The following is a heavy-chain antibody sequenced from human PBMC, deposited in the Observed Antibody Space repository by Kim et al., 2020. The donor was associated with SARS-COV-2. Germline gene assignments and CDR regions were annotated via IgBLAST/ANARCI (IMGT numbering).Heavy chain of an antibody. J-gene: IGHJ4*02. V-gene: IGHV1-3*01. Sequence: KFQGRVTITRDTSASTAYMELSSMRSEETAVYYCARVFTAAAGTRGPFDYWGQGTLVTVSS. D-gene: IGHD6-13*01. CDR3: ARVFTAAAGTRGPFDY.